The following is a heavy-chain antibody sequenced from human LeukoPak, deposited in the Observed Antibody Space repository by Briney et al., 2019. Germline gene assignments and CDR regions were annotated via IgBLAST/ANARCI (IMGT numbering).Heavy chain of an antibody. CDR2: IWYDGSNK. CDR1: GFNFFTYG. V-gene: IGHV3-33*01. Sequence: PGRSLRLSCAASGFNFFTYGMHWVRQAPGKGLEWVAVIWYDGSNKYYADSVKGRFTISRDNSKSTLSLQMNGLRAEDTAVYYCARDRDRGWFDPWGQGTLVTVSS. J-gene: IGHJ5*02. CDR3: ARDRDRGWFDP.